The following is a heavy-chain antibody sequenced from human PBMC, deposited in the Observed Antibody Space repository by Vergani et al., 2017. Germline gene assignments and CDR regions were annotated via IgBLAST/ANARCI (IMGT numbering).Heavy chain of an antibody. CDR2: LIPIFGTA. CDR1: GGTFSSYA. D-gene: IGHD2-2*01. CDR3: ARDIVVVPAAIRYFDL. V-gene: IGHV1-69*01. J-gene: IGHJ2*01. Sequence: QVQLVQSGAEVKKPGSSVKVSCKASGGTFSSYAISWVRQAPGQGLEWMGGLIPIFGTAKYAQKFQGRVTITADESTSTAYMELSSLRSEDTAVYYCARDIVVVPAAIRYFDLWGRGTLVTVSS.